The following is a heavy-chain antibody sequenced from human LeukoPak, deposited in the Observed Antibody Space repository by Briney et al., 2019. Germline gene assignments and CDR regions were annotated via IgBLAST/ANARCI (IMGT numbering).Heavy chain of an antibody. CDR3: AKDLNDGGNSGVY. D-gene: IGHD4-23*01. J-gene: IGHJ4*02. CDR1: GFTFSSYA. V-gene: IGHV3-23*01. CDR2: ISGSGRST. Sequence: GRSLRLSCAASGFTFSSYAMSWVRQAPGKGLEWVSAISGSGRSTYYADSLKGRFTISRDNSKNTLYLQMTSLKAEDAAVYYCAKDLNDGGNSGVYWGQGTLVTVSS.